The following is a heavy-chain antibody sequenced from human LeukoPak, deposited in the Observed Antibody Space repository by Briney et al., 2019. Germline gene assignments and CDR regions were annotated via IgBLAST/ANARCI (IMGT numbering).Heavy chain of an antibody. CDR3: ASYSSGWYEDFDY. V-gene: IGHV4-39*01. CDR1: GGSISSSSYY. J-gene: IGHJ4*02. CDR2: IYYSGST. Sequence: SETLSLTCTVSGGSISSSSYYWGWIRQPPGKGLEWIGSIYYSGSTYYNPSLKSRVTISVDTSKNQFSLKLSSVTAADTAVYYCASYSSGWYEDFDYWGQGTLVIVSS. D-gene: IGHD6-19*01.